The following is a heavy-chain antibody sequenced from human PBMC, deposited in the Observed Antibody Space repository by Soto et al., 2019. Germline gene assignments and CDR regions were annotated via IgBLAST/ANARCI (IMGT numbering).Heavy chain of an antibody. CDR1: GGTFSSYA. V-gene: IGHV1-69*12. J-gene: IGHJ6*04. Sequence: QVQLVQSGAEVKKPGSSVKVSCTASGGTFSSYAISWVRQAPGQGLEWMGGIIPIFGTANYAQKVQGRVTITADESTSTGYMELSSLRSEDTAVYYCASSYYGAGGYGMDVWGKGTTVTVSS. D-gene: IGHD3-10*01. CDR3: ASSYYGAGGYGMDV. CDR2: IIPIFGTA.